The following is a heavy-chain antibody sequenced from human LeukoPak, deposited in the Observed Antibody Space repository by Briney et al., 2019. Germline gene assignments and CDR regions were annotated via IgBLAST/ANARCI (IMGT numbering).Heavy chain of an antibody. CDR1: GLSFSSFA. D-gene: IGHD6-13*01. CDR2: IRGKGDT. J-gene: IGHJ4*02. V-gene: IGHV3-23*01. CDR3: AKASWVCSSDGVR. Sequence: GGSLRLSCAASGLSFSSFAMSWVCQGPARGLEWGSSIRGKGDTFYADSVRGRFILFRDSPTKTVYFPINHLRVEETAIYYCAKASWVCSSDGVRWGQGTLVPVSS.